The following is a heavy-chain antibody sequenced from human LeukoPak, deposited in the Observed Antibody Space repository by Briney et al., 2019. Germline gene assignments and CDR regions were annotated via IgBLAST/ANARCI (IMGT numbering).Heavy chain of an antibody. J-gene: IGHJ3*02. Sequence: ASVKVSCKASGYTFTSYYMHWVRQAPGQGLEWMGIINPSGGSTSYAQKFQGRVTITADESTSTAYMELSSLRSEDTAVYYCAHAPVVAGYCSGGSCYVAFDIRGQGTMVTVSS. D-gene: IGHD2-15*01. V-gene: IGHV1-46*01. CDR1: GYTFTSYY. CDR3: AHAPVVAGYCSGGSCYVAFDI. CDR2: INPSGGST.